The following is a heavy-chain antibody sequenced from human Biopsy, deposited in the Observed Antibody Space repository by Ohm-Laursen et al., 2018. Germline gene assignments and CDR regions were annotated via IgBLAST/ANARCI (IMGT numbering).Heavy chain of an antibody. CDR2: ISPYNGNG. Sequence: ASVKVSCKTSGYTFPNFGISWVRQAPGRGLEWMGWISPYNGNGDYEKNFHGRVTLTADTSTSTVYMELRSLRSGDTAVYYCATSHYFESTGYAFDFWGQGTVVSVSS. CDR1: GYTFPNFG. D-gene: IGHD3-22*01. J-gene: IGHJ3*01. CDR3: ATSHYFESTGYAFDF. V-gene: IGHV1-18*01.